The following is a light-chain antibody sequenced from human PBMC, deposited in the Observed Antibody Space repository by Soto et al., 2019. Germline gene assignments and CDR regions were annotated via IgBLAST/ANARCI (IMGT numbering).Light chain of an antibody. CDR1: QSVISY. J-gene: IGKJ1*01. V-gene: IGKV3-20*01. Sequence: IVLTHSPATLSLSPLYRATLSFMSIQSVISYLSFYQQKPGQAPSLLIYDTSTMATCIPSRFIGSGSGTEFPLTITRLQPEDSAVYYCQQYRSSRTFGQGTKVDIK. CDR3: QQYRSSRT. CDR2: DTS.